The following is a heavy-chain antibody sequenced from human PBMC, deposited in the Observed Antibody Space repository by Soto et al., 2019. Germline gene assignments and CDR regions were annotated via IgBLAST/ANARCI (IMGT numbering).Heavy chain of an antibody. CDR1: GYSFAGYW. J-gene: IGHJ4*02. D-gene: IGHD3-22*01. Sequence: GESLKISCKGSGYSFAGYWITWVRQKPGKGLEWMGRIDPSDSQTYYSPSFRGHVTISATKSITTVFLQWSSLRASDTAMYYCARQIYDSDTGPNFRYYFDSWGQGTTVTVSS. CDR3: ARQIYDSDTGPNFRYYFDS. V-gene: IGHV5-10-1*01. CDR2: IDPSDSQT.